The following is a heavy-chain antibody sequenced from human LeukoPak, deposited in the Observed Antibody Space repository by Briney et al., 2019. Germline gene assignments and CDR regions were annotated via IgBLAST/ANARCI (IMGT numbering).Heavy chain of an antibody. CDR1: GDSITSNTYY. Sequence: AETLSLTCTVSGDSITSNTYYWAWIRPPPGKGLEWIVSINYNGSTSYNPSLKSRLTMAVDTSRNQFSLRLSSVTAADTAVFYCARRVPYGSGSFKFDNWGQGTLVTVSS. V-gene: IGHV4-39*01. D-gene: IGHD3-10*01. CDR2: INYNGST. CDR3: ARRVPYGSGSFKFDN. J-gene: IGHJ4*02.